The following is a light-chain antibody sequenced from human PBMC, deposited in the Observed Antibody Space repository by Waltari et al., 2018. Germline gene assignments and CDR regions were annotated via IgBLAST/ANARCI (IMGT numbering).Light chain of an antibody. V-gene: IGLV1-44*01. J-gene: IGLJ3*02. CDR3: AAREGSLNGWV. CDR2: NDN. Sequence: QSVLTQPPSASGTPGQRVIISCSGTMSNIGNNPVNWYQQLPGTAPKVLIYNDNPAPWGVPDRFSFSQSGPSASLAISGLQADDGADYYCAAREGSLNGWVFGGGTKVTVL. CDR1: MSNIGNNP.